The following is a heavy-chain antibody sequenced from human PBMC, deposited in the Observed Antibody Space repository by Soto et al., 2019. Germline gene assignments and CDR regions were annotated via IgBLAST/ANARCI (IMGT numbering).Heavy chain of an antibody. CDR3: ARDSTYYYGSGSYY. Sequence: PGGSLRLSCAASGFTFSSYSMNWVRQAPGKGLEWVSSISSSSSYIYYADSVKGRFTISRDNAKNSLYLQMNSLRAEDTAVYYCARDSTYYYGSGSYYWGQGALVTVSS. CDR1: GFTFSSYS. V-gene: IGHV3-21*01. D-gene: IGHD3-10*01. CDR2: ISSSSSYI. J-gene: IGHJ4*02.